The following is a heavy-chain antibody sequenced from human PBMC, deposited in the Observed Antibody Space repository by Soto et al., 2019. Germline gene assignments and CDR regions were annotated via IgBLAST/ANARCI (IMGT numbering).Heavy chain of an antibody. V-gene: IGHV4-59*01. D-gene: IGHD4-17*01. CDR3: ARFSTVTTFDY. J-gene: IGHJ4*02. Sequence: PLETLSLTCTVSGGSISSYYWSWIRQPPGKGLEWIGYIYYSGSTNYNPSLKSRVTISVDTSKNQFSLKLSSVTAADTAVYYCARFSTVTTFDYWGQGTLVTVSS. CDR2: IYYSGST. CDR1: GGSISSYY.